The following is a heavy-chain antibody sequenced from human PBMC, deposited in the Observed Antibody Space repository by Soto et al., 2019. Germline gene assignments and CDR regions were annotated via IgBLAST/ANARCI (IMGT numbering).Heavy chain of an antibody. Sequence: GGSLRLSCAASGFTFSSYAMSWVRQAPGKGLEWVSAISSSGGTTYYADSVKGRFTISRDNSKNTLYLQMNSLRAEDTAVYYCARHMVRGIIIKGYFDYWGQGTLVTVSS. D-gene: IGHD3-10*01. CDR3: ARHMVRGIIIKGYFDY. J-gene: IGHJ4*02. CDR1: GFTFSSYA. CDR2: ISSSGGTT. V-gene: IGHV3-23*01.